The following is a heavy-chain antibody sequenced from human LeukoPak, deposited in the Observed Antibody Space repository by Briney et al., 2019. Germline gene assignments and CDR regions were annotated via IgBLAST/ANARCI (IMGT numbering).Heavy chain of an antibody. V-gene: IGHV3-30*03. CDR2: IGYDGSNQ. CDR3: AREYSSGYSDY. D-gene: IGHD6-19*01. CDR1: GFTFSNYG. Sequence: GGSLRLSCAASGFTFSNYGMHWVRQGPGKGLEWVAVIGYDGSNQYYADSVKGRFTISRDNSRNTVYLQMNSLRAEDTAMYYCAREYSSGYSDYWGQGTLVTASS. J-gene: IGHJ4*02.